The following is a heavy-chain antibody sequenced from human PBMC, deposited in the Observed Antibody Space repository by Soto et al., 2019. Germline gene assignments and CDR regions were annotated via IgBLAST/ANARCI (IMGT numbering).Heavy chain of an antibody. CDR3: ARWVEVALDYFDS. Sequence: QVQLQESGPGLVKPSQTLSLTCTVSGGSMSNGYYYWSWVRQNPGKGLEWIGHIYHSGRTYYNLSLKSRVGILVDTSKNQFSLNLNSVTAADTAVYYCARWVEVALDYFDSWGQGTPVTVSS. V-gene: IGHV4-31*03. J-gene: IGHJ4*02. D-gene: IGHD2-15*01. CDR2: IYHSGRT. CDR1: GGSMSNGYYY.